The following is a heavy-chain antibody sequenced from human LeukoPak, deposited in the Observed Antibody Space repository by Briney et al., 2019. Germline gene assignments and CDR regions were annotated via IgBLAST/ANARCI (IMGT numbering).Heavy chain of an antibody. CDR3: ARDRVYSGSYYPYYYYYGMDV. CDR1: GYTFINFG. J-gene: IGHJ6*02. Sequence: ASVKVSCKASGYTFINFGINWVRQAPGQGPEWIGWINTYNGNTNYAQRLQGRVTMTTDTSTSTAYMELRSLRSDDTAVYYCARDRVYSGSYYPYYYYYGMDVWGQGTTVTVSS. CDR2: INTYNGNT. V-gene: IGHV1-18*01. D-gene: IGHD1-26*01.